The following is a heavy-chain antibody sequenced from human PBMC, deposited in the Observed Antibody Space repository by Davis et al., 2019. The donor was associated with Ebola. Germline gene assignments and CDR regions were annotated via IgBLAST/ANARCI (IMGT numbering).Heavy chain of an antibody. V-gene: IGHV4-34*01. CDR3: ARGRLWGGY. J-gene: IGHJ4*02. D-gene: IGHD2-21*01. CDR2: INHSGST. Sequence: ESLKISCAASGFTFDDYAMHWVRQAPGKGLEWIGYINHSGSTNYNPSLKSRVTISVDTSKNQFSLKLSSVTAADTAVYYCARGRLWGGYWGQGTLVTVSS. CDR1: GFTFDDYA.